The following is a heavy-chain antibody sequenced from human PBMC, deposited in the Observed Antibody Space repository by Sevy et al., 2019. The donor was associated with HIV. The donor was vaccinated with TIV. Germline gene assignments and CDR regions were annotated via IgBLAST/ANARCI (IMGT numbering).Heavy chain of an antibody. CDR3: ARKYCSSTSCYGYFQH. V-gene: IGHV1-69*13. Sequence: ASVKVSCKASGGTFSSYAISWVRQAPGQGLEWMGGIIPIFGTANYALKFQGRVTITADESTSTAYMELSSLRSEDTAVYYCARKYCSSTSCYGYFQHWGQGTLVTVSS. CDR2: IIPIFGTA. D-gene: IGHD2-2*01. J-gene: IGHJ1*01. CDR1: GGTFSSYA.